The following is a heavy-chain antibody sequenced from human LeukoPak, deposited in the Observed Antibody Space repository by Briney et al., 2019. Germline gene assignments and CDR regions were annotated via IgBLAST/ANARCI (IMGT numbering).Heavy chain of an antibody. CDR3: ARGGCSGGSCYSFDFDY. J-gene: IGHJ4*02. CDR2: IIPIFGTA. Sequence: SVKVSCKASGYTFTSYGINWVRQAPGQGLEWMGGIIPIFGTANYAQKFQGRVTITADESTSTAYMELSSLRSEDTAVYYCARGGCSGGSCYSFDFDYWGQGTLVTVSS. D-gene: IGHD2-15*01. V-gene: IGHV1-69*13. CDR1: GYTFTSYG.